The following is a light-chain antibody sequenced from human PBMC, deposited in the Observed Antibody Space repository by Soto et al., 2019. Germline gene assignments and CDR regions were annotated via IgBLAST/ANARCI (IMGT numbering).Light chain of an antibody. Sequence: QSVLTQPPSLSAAPGEKVTISCSGSRSNIGSYHVCWYQQLPGTAPRLLIYDTNMRRSGIPDRFSGSKSGTSATLAITGLQTGDEADYYCGTWYTSLSVGVFGGGTKLTVL. CDR3: GTWYTSLSVGV. CDR1: RSNIGSYH. J-gene: IGLJ2*01. V-gene: IGLV1-51*01. CDR2: DTN.